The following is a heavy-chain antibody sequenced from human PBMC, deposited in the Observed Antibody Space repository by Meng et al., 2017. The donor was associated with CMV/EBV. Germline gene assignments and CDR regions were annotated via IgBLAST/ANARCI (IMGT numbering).Heavy chain of an antibody. CDR3: AKGVRGVERGVVVPYYYYGMDV. J-gene: IGHJ6*02. D-gene: IGHD2-2*01. CDR1: YA. Sequence: YAMSGVRQAPGKGLEWVSAISGSGGSTYYADSVKGRFTISRDNSKNTLYLQMNSLRAEDTAVYYCAKGVRGVERGVVVPYYYYGMDVWGQGTTVTVSS. V-gene: IGHV3-23*01. CDR2: ISGSGGST.